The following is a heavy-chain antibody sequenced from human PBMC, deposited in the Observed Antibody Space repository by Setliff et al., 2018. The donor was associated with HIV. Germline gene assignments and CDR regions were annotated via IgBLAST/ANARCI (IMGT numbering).Heavy chain of an antibody. Sequence: GGSLRLSCLASGFTFSDSWMNWVRQAPGKGLEWVANIKPDGSDQYYVDSVRGRFTISRDNAKNSLYLQMNSLRAEDTALYYCAKDISGGWGAFDIWGQGTMVTVSS. D-gene: IGHD6-25*01. CDR1: GFTFSDSW. V-gene: IGHV3-7*03. J-gene: IGHJ3*02. CDR2: IKPDGSDQ. CDR3: AKDISGGWGAFDI.